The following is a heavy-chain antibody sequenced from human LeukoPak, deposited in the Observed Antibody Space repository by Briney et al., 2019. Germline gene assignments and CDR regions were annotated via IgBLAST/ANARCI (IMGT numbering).Heavy chain of an antibody. V-gene: IGHV3-30*01. CDR1: GFMFSNYP. D-gene: IGHD3-10*02. J-gene: IGHJ4*02. Sequence: PGRSLRLSCAASGFMFSNYPMHWVRQAPGKGLEWVAVISFDGTNEYYADSVKGRFTISRDNSKNTLFLQMNGLTAEDTAVYYCARDWRDFGTIYGGFDYWGQGTLVTVSS. CDR2: ISFDGTNE. CDR3: ARDWRDFGTIYGGFDY.